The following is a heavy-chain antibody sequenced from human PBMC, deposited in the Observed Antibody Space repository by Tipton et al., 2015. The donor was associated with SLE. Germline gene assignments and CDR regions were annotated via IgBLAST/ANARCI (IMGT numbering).Heavy chain of an antibody. V-gene: IGHV1-18*01. CDR3: ARTRTYYHCYCRNI. CDR1: GYDFNTYG. Sequence: QLVQSGAEVRMPGASVRVSCKASGYDFNTYGIAWVRQAPVQGLEWMAWISGCNDNANHAQKFQGRVTLSTDASTNTAYMDLGNLRSDDTAVYYCARTRTYYHCYCRNIWGKGTAVTVS. J-gene: IGHJ6*03. D-gene: IGHD1/OR15-1a*01. CDR2: ISGCNDNA.